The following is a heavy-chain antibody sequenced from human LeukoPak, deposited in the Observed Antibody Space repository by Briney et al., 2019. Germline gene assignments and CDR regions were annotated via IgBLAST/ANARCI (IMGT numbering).Heavy chain of an antibody. Sequence: PGGSLRLSCAASGFTVSSNYMSWVRQAPGKGLEWVSVIYSGGSTYYADSVKGRFTISRDNSKNTLYLQMGSLRAEDMAVYYCAVMRAEESWGGYFDYWGQGTLVTVSS. V-gene: IGHV3-53*05. CDR3: AVMRAEESWGGYFDY. CDR1: GFTVSSNY. D-gene: IGHD3-16*01. J-gene: IGHJ4*02. CDR2: IYSGGST.